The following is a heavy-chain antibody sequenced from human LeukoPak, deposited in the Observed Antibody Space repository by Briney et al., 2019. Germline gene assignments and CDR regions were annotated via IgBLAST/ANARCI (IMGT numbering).Heavy chain of an antibody. CDR1: GYTFTNYW. V-gene: IGHV5-51*01. Sequence: GESLKISCQGSGYTFTNYWIGWVRQMPGKGLEWMGIMYPGDSDTRYSPSFQGQVTISADKSISTAYLQWSSLKASDTAMYYCARRVAVAGSINIDYWGQGTLVTVSS. CDR3: ARRVAVAGSINIDY. D-gene: IGHD6-19*01. CDR2: MYPGDSDT. J-gene: IGHJ4*02.